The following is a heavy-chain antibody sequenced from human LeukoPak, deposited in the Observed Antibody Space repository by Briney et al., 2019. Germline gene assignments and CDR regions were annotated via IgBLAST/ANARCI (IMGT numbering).Heavy chain of an antibody. V-gene: IGHV3-73*01. Sequence: GGSLRLSCGASGFIFSGSAMHWVRQASGKGLEWVGRIRTKPNNYATAYAASVEGRFIISRDDSRNTAYLQMNGLKIEDTAMYYCCGFRGNIPGGYWGQGILVSVSS. J-gene: IGHJ4*02. CDR2: IRTKPNNYAT. CDR3: CGFRGNIPGGY. CDR1: GFIFSGSA. D-gene: IGHD2-2*02.